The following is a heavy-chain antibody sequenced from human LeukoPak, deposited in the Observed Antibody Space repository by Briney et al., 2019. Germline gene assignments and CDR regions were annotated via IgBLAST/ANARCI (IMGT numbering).Heavy chain of an antibody. V-gene: IGHV3-48*02. J-gene: IGHJ4*02. Sequence: SGGSLRLSCAASGFTFTSYTMNWVRQAPGKGLEWVSHISSRSSTKYYADSVKGRFTISRDNAKNSLYLQMNSLRDEDTAVYYCARGSSHFDYWGQGTLVSVSS. D-gene: IGHD6-13*01. CDR3: ARGSSHFDY. CDR2: ISSRSSTK. CDR1: GFTFTSYT.